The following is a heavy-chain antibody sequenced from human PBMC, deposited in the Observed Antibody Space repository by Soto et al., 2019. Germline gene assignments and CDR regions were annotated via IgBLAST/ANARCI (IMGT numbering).Heavy chain of an antibody. V-gene: IGHV4-34*01. CDR2: INHSGST. CDR3: AGGDYVWGSYRYTSLDY. J-gene: IGHJ4*02. CDR1: GGSFSGYY. Sequence: SETLSLTCAVYGGSFSGYYWSWIRQPPGKGLEWIGEINHSGSTNYNPSLKSRVTISVDTSKNQFSLKLSSVTAADTAVYYCAGGDYVWGSYRYTSLDYWGQGTLVTVSS. D-gene: IGHD3-16*02.